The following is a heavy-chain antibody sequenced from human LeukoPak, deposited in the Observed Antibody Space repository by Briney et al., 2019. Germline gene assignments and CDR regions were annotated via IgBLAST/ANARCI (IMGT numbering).Heavy chain of an antibody. D-gene: IGHD6-13*01. V-gene: IGHV3-23*01. J-gene: IGHJ6*03. CDR2: ISGSGGST. Sequence: GGSLRLSCAAPGFTFSSYAMSWVRQAPGKGLEWVSAISGSGGSTYYADSVKGRFTISRDNSKNTLYLQMNSLRAEDTAVYYCAKSGTSLNYYYYMDVWGKGTTVTVSS. CDR3: AKSGTSLNYYYYMDV. CDR1: GFTFSSYA.